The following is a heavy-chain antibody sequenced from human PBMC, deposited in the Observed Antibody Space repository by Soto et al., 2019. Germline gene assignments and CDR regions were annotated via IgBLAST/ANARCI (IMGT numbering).Heavy chain of an antibody. D-gene: IGHD2-21*02. Sequence: PGGSLRLSCTASGFTFRSSGMHRVRQAPGKGLEWLAFLAYDGSQKFYADSVKGRFSISRDNTENTLYLHMSSLTAEDTAIYYCAIVRVTDSPLDHWGPGTLVTVSS. V-gene: IGHV3-30*02. CDR3: AIVRVTDSPLDH. CDR2: LAYDGSQK. CDR1: GFTFRSSG. J-gene: IGHJ4*02.